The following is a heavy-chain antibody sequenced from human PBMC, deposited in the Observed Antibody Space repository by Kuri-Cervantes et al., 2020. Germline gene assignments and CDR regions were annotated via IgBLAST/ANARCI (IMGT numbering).Heavy chain of an antibody. D-gene: IGHD3-22*01. Sequence: GGSLRLSCAASGLTFGDYGMIWVRQAPGKGLEWVSGINWHGGSKGYADSVKGRFTISRDNAKNSLYLHMNSLRAEDTALYYCARVKGYDSSGYGEVYYFDYWGQGTLVTVSS. CDR3: ARVKGYDSSGYGEVYYFDY. J-gene: IGHJ4*02. V-gene: IGHV3-20*04. CDR1: GLTFGDYG. CDR2: INWHGGSK.